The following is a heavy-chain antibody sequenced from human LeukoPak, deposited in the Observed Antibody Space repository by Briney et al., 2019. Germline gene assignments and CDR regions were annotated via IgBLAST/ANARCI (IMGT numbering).Heavy chain of an antibody. CDR3: ARTNSYANLLYYYYYYYMDV. J-gene: IGHJ6*03. CDR2: INSDGSST. CDR1: GFTFSSYW. V-gene: IGHV3-74*01. Sequence: GGSLRLSCAASGFTFSSYWMHWVRQAPGKGLVWVSRINSDGSSTSYADSVKGRFTISRDNAKNTLYLQMNSLRAEDTAVYYCARTNSYANLLYYYYYYYMDVWGKGTTVTISS. D-gene: IGHD5-18*01.